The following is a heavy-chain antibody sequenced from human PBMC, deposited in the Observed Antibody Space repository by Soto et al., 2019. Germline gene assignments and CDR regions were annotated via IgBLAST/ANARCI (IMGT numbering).Heavy chain of an antibody. J-gene: IGHJ4*02. Sequence: ASVKVSCKASGYTFTSYDINWVRQATGQGLEWMGWMNPNSGNTGYAQKFQGRVTMTRNTSISTAYMELSSLRSEDTAVYYCARGQYYYESSGYYLPQYHCEYWGQGSRGTIAS. CDR2: MNPNSGNT. CDR3: ARGQYYYESSGYYLPQYHCEY. CDR1: GYTFTSYD. D-gene: IGHD3-22*01. V-gene: IGHV1-8*01.